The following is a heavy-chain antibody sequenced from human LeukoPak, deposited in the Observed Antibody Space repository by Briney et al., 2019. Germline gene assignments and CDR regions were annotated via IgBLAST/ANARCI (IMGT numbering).Heavy chain of an antibody. Sequence: ASVKVSCKASGYTFTSYGISWVRQAPGQGVEWMGWISAYNGNTNYAQKLQGRVTMTTDTSTSTAYMELRSLRSDDTAVYYCAREEIHARCSDYWGQGTLVTVSS. CDR1: GYTFTSYG. V-gene: IGHV1-18*01. CDR3: AREEIHARCSDY. D-gene: IGHD5-24*01. J-gene: IGHJ4*02. CDR2: ISAYNGNT.